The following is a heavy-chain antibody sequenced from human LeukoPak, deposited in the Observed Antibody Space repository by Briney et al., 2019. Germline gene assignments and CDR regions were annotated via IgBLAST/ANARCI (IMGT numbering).Heavy chain of an antibody. J-gene: IGHJ4*02. Sequence: SETLSLTCTVSGGSISSSSYYWGWIRQPPGKGLEWIGSIYYSGSTYYNPSLKSRVTISVDTSKNQFSLKLSSVTAADTAAYYCARSRFGELLDYWGQGTLVTVSS. CDR3: ARSRFGELLDY. V-gene: IGHV4-39*07. CDR1: GGSISSSSYY. CDR2: IYYSGST. D-gene: IGHD3-10*01.